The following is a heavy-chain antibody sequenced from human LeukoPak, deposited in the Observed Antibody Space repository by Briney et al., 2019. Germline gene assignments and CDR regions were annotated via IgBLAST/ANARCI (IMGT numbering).Heavy chain of an antibody. CDR1: GFTFSSYS. CDR3: ARLGEQQLLFDY. Sequence: PGGSLRLSCAASGFTFSSYSMNWVRQAPGKGLEWVSSISSSSSYIYYADSVKGRFTISRDNAKNSLYLQMNSLRAEDTAVYYCARLGEQQLLFDYWGQGTLVTVSS. V-gene: IGHV3-21*01. CDR2: ISSSSSYI. D-gene: IGHD6-13*01. J-gene: IGHJ4*02.